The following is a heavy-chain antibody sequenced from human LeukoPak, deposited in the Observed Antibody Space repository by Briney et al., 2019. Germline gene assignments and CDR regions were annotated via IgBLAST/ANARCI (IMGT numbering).Heavy chain of an antibody. CDR3: ARGPGDDDAFDI. CDR1: GYTFTSYD. D-gene: IGHD4-17*01. J-gene: IGHJ3*02. Sequence: ASVKVSCKASGYTFTSYDINWVRQATGQGLEWMGWMNPNSGNTGYTQKFQGRVTMTRNTSISTAYMELSSLRSEDTAVYYCARGPGDDDAFDIWGQGTMVTVSS. V-gene: IGHV1-8*01. CDR2: MNPNSGNT.